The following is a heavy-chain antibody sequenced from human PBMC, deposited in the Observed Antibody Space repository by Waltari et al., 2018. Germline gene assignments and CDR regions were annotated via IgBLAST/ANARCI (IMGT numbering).Heavy chain of an antibody. CDR1: GSSFASYW. CDR3: ARQAYSSSWYPNY. CDR2: IYPGDSDT. V-gene: IGHV5-51*01. D-gene: IGHD6-13*01. J-gene: IGHJ4*02. Sequence: EVQLVQSGAEVKKPGESLKISCKGSGSSFASYWIGWVLQMPGKGLEWMGIIYPGDSDTRYSPSFQGQVTISADKSISTAYLQWSSLKASDTAMYYCARQAYSSSWYPNYWGQGTLVTVSS.